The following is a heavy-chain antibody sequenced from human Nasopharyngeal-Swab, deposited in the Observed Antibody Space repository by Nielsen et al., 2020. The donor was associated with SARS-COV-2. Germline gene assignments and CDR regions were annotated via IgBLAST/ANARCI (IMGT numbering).Heavy chain of an antibody. CDR3: AREAATRPTNWFDP. Sequence: VRQAPGKGLEWVANIKQDGSEKYYVDSVKGRFATSRDNAKNSLYLQMNSLRAEDTAVYYCAREAATRPTNWFDPWGQGTLVTVSS. CDR2: IKQDGSEK. J-gene: IGHJ5*02. D-gene: IGHD2-15*01. V-gene: IGHV3-7*01.